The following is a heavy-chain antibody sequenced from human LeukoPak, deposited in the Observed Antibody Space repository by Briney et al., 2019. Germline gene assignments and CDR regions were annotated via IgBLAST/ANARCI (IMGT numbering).Heavy chain of an antibody. Sequence: SSETLSLTCTVSGGSISSYYWSWIRQPPGKGLEWIGYIYYSGSTKHNPSLKRRVTISVETSKNQFSLKLSSVTAADTAVYYCARGAARRGLFDYWGQGTLVTVSS. CDR1: GGSISSYY. CDR3: ARGAARRGLFDY. CDR2: IYYSGST. V-gene: IGHV4-59*01. J-gene: IGHJ4*02. D-gene: IGHD6-6*01.